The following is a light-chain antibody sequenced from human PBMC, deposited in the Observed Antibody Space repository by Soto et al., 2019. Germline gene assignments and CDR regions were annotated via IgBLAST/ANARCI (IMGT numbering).Light chain of an antibody. Sequence: DIQMTQSPSTLSASVVDKVTITFRATQSISSWLAWYQQKPGKAPKLLIYKASSLESGVPSRFSGSGSGTEFTLAISSLQPEDFATYYCQQSYSTPWTFGQGTKVDIK. CDR2: KAS. CDR1: QSISSW. J-gene: IGKJ1*01. CDR3: QQSYSTPWT. V-gene: IGKV1-5*03.